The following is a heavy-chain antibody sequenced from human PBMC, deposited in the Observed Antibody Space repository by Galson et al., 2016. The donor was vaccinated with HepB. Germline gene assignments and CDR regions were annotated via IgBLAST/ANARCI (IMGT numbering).Heavy chain of an antibody. CDR1: GFTFSSYA. D-gene: IGHD3-22*01. CDR2: ISGRAGST. Sequence: SLRLSCAASGFTFSSYAMSWVRQAPGKGLEWVSAISGRAGSTNYADSVKGRFTISRDNSKNTLYLQMKSLRAEDTAVYYCAKSSYDSSGIEDWGQGTLVTVSS. V-gene: IGHV3-23*01. J-gene: IGHJ3*01. CDR3: AKSSYDSSGIED.